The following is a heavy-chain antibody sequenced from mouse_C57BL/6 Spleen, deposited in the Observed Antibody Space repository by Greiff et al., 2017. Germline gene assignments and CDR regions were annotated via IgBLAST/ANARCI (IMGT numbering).Heavy chain of an antibody. V-gene: IGHV1-54*01. CDR3: ASGAGTSAY. CDR2: INPGSGGT. D-gene: IGHD2-14*01. CDR1: GYAFTNYL. Sequence: QVQLKESGAELVRPGTSVKVSCKASGYAFTNYLIEWVTQRPGQGLEWIGVINPGSGGTNYNEKFKGKATLTADKSYSTAYMHLSSLTSEDSAVYFCASGAGTSAYWGQGTLVTVSA. J-gene: IGHJ3*01.